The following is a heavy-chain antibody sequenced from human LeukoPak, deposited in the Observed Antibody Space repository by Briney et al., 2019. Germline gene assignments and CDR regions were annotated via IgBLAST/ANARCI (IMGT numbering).Heavy chain of an antibody. CDR1: GFTFSIYA. CDR2: ITSNGGST. CDR3: VKGPCSGGSCYLDY. D-gene: IGHD2-15*01. Sequence: GGSLRLSCSASGFTFSIYAMHWVRQAPGKGLEYVSAITSNGGSTYYTDSVKGRFTISRDNSKNTLYLQMSSLRAEDSAVYYCVKGPCSGGSCYLDYRGQGTLVTVSS. V-gene: IGHV3-64D*09. J-gene: IGHJ4*02.